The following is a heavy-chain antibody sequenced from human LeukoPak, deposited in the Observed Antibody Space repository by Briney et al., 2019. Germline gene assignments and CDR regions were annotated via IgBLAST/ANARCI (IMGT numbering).Heavy chain of an antibody. CDR2: ISGSGSYM. V-gene: IGHV3-21*01. CDR1: GFTVSSDY. J-gene: IGHJ4*02. Sequence: GGSLRLSCAASGFTVSSDYMSWVRQAPGKGLEWVSSISGSGSYMYYADSVKGRFTISRDNAKSSLYLQMNSLTAEDTAVYYCAREGLQQDFDYWGQGTLVTASS. D-gene: IGHD5-24*01. CDR3: AREGLQQDFDY.